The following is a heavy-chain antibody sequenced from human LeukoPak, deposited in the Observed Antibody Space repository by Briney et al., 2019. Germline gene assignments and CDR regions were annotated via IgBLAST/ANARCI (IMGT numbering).Heavy chain of an antibody. CDR3: AAVPSGYASLSAFDI. CDR2: IVVGSGNT. V-gene: IGHV1-58*01. J-gene: IGHJ3*02. Sequence: SVKVSCKASGFTFTSSAVQWVRQARGQRLEWIGWIVVGSGNTNYAQKFQERVTITRDMSTSTAYMELSSLRSEDTAVYYCAAVPSGYASLSAFDIWGQGTMVTVSS. CDR1: GFTFTSSA. D-gene: IGHD3-22*01.